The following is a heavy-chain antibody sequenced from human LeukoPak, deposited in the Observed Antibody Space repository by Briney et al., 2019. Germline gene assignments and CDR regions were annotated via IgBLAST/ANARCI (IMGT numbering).Heavy chain of an antibody. D-gene: IGHD2-21*02. V-gene: IGHV3-7*01. J-gene: IGHJ4*02. CDR3: ATDRDNSDWQKRFDS. CDR1: GFTFSTYS. CDR2: INQDASEI. Sequence: GGCLRLSCAASGFTFSTYSMNWYRQAPGKGLEWGGNINQDASEINYVASVRGRLTISRDNAKNSLHLQMNSLRAEDTAAYYCATDRDNSDWQKRFDSWGQGTLVTVSS.